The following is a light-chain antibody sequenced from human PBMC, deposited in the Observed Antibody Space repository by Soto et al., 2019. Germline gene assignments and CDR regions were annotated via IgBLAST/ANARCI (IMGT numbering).Light chain of an antibody. Sequence: QPASVSGSPGQSITISCTGTSSDVGGYNYVSWYQQHPGKAPKLMIYDVSNRPSGVSNRFSGSKSGNTASLTISGLQAEDEADYYCSSYTSSSTLMVFGGGTQLTVL. CDR3: SSYTSSSTLMV. J-gene: IGLJ2*01. CDR1: SSDVGGYNY. V-gene: IGLV2-14*01. CDR2: DVS.